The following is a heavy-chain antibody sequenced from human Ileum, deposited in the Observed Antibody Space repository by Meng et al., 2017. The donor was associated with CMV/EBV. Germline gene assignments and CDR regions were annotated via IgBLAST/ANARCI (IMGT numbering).Heavy chain of an antibody. CDR3: ARGYSSLELFDY. Sequence: LSLTCAASGFTFSSYWMSWVRQAPGKGLEWVANIKQDGSEKYYVDSVKGRFTISRDNAKNSLYLQMNSPRAEDTAVYYCARGYSSLELFDYWGQGTLVTVSS. CDR2: IKQDGSEK. V-gene: IGHV3-7*01. J-gene: IGHJ4*02. CDR1: GFTFSSYW. D-gene: IGHD6-13*01.